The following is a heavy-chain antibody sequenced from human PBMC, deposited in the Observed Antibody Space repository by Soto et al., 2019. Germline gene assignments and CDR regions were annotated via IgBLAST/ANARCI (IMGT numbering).Heavy chain of an antibody. CDR2: IYYSGST. J-gene: IGHJ4*02. CDR1: GVSISSGDYY. CDR3: ARDQGSSSPFDY. V-gene: IGHV4-30-4*01. Sequence: SETLSLTCTFSGVSISSGDYYWSWILQPPGKGLEWIGYIYYSGSTYYNPSLKSRVTISVDTSKNQFSLKLSSVTAADTAVYYCARDQGSSSPFDYWGQGTLVTVSS. D-gene: IGHD6-6*01.